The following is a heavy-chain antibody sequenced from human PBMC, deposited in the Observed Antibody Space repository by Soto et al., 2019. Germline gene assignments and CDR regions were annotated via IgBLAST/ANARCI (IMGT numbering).Heavy chain of an antibody. CDR1: GFTFGDYY. J-gene: IGHJ6*03. CDR2: ISSSGSTI. V-gene: IGHV3-11*01. CDR3: ARTTRYDILTGNYYYYMDV. D-gene: IGHD3-9*01. Sequence: GGSLRLSCAASGFTFGDYYMSWIRQAPGKGLEWVSYISSSGSTIYYADSVKGRFTISRDNAKNSLYLQMNSLRAEDTAVYYCARTTRYDILTGNYYYYMDVWGKGTTVTVSS.